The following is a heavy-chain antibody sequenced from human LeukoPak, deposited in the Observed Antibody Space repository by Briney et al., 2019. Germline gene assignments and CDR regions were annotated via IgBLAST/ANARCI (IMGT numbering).Heavy chain of an antibody. CDR3: ARDYGDYVDAFDI. V-gene: IGHV1-2*06. J-gene: IGHJ3*02. CDR2: ISSNSGGT. Sequence: ASVKVSCKASGYTFTGYYMHWVRQAPGQGLEWMGRISSNSGGTNYAQKFQGRVTMTRDTSISTAYMELSRLRSDDTAVYYCARDYGDYVDAFDIWGQGTMVTVSS. D-gene: IGHD4-17*01. CDR1: GYTFTGYY.